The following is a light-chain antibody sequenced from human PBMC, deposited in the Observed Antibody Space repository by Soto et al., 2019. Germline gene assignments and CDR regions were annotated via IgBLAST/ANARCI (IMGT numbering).Light chain of an antibody. V-gene: IGKV3-20*01. CDR2: DAS. CDR1: QSVSSTY. Sequence: EIVLTQSPGTLSLSPGERATLSCRASQSVSSTYLAWYQQKPGQAPRLLIYDASSRATGIPDRFSGSGSGTDFTLTISSLEPEDFAMYYCQQYGSSPLTFGGGTRVESK. J-gene: IGKJ4*01. CDR3: QQYGSSPLT.